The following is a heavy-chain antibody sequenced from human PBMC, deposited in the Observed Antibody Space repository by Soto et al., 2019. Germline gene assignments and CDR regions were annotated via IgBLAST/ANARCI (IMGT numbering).Heavy chain of an antibody. CDR1: GFTFSSYA. J-gene: IGHJ4*02. CDR3: LGGPTNFDY. CDR2: ISYDGSNK. D-gene: IGHD1-1*01. V-gene: IGHV3-30-3*01. Sequence: QVQLVESGGGVVQPGRSLRLSCAASGFTFSSYAMHWVRQAPGKGLEWVAVISYDGSNKYYADSVKGRFTISRDNSKNTLYLQMNSLRAEDTAVYYCLGGPTNFDYWGQGTLVTVSS.